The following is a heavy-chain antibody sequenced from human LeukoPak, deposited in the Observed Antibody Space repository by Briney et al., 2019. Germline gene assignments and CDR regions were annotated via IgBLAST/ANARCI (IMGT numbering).Heavy chain of an antibody. V-gene: IGHV3-7*01. Sequence: SGGSLRLSCAASGFIFSSYSMSWVRQIPGKGLEWVANIKQDGSEKYYVDSVKGRFTISRDNAKNSLYLQMNSLRAEDTAVYYCARAVGYCSGCNCYGRHPYFDYWGQGTLVTVSS. CDR3: ARAVGYCSGCNCYGRHPYFDY. CDR1: GFIFSSYS. J-gene: IGHJ4*02. D-gene: IGHD2-15*01. CDR2: IKQDGSEK.